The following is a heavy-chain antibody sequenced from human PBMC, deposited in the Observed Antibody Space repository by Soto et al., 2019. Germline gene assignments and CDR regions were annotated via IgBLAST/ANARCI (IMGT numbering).Heavy chain of an antibody. CDR3: ARYVPKRIYDSSGYFGHDAFDI. D-gene: IGHD3-22*01. CDR2: IYHGGST. CDR1: GYSISSGYY. V-gene: IGHV4-38-2*01. J-gene: IGHJ3*02. Sequence: SETLSLTCAVSGYSISSGYYWGWLRQPPGKGLEWIGSIYHGGSTYYNPSLNSRVTLSIDMTNNHVSLTLNSVTAADTAVYYCARYVPKRIYDSSGYFGHDAFDIWGQGTMVTVSS.